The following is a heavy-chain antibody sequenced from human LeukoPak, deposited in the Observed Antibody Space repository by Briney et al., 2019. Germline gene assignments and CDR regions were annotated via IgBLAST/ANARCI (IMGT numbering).Heavy chain of an antibody. D-gene: IGHD6-19*01. CDR2: IKQDGNEK. Sequence: GGSLRLSCAASGFTFSSYWMSWVRQAPGKGLEWVANIKQDGNEKYYVDSVKGRFTISRDNAKNSLYLQMNSLRAEDTAVYYCARAVEGQLLVPEGYDYWGQGTLVTASS. CDR1: GFTFSSYW. CDR3: ARAVEGQLLVPEGYDY. J-gene: IGHJ4*02. V-gene: IGHV3-7*01.